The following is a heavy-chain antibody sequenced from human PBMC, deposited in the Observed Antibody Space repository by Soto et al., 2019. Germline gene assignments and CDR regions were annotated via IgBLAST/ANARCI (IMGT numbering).Heavy chain of an antibody. J-gene: IGHJ6*02. CDR3: ARHGVDGGNMDA. Sequence: PSETLSLTCTVSGGSISSYYWSWIRQPPGKGLEWIGYIYYSGSTNYNPSLKSRVTISVDTSKNQFSLKLSSVTAADTAVYYCARHGVDGGNMDAWGQGTTVTVSS. CDR1: GGSISSYY. D-gene: IGHD4-17*01. CDR2: IYYSGST. V-gene: IGHV4-59*01.